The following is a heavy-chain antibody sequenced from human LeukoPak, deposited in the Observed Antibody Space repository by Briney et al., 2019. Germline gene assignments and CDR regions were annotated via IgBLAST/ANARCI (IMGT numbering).Heavy chain of an antibody. CDR1: GYTFTSYY. CDR2: INPSGGST. J-gene: IGHJ4*02. V-gene: IGHV1-46*01. Sequence: ASVKVSCKASGYTFTSYYMHWVRQAPGQGLEWMGIINPSGGSTSYAQKFQGRVTITTDESTSTAYMELSSLRSEDTAVYYCARDRWGYSYEYYFDYWGQGTLVTVSS. D-gene: IGHD5-18*01. CDR3: ARDRWGYSYEYYFDY.